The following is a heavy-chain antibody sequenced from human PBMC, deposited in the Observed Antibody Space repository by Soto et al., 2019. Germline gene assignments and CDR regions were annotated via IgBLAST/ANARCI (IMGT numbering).Heavy chain of an antibody. CDR2: ISDSGGLT. Sequence: VQLLESGGGLAQPGGSLRLSCAASGFAFSSHPMSWVRQAPEKGLEWVSGISDSGGLTYNADSVKGRFTISRDNSKNTLYLQMNSLRAEDTAVYYCVRRAIGSSRAFDIWGQGTMVTVSS. D-gene: IGHD6-6*01. J-gene: IGHJ3*02. CDR3: VRRAIGSSRAFDI. CDR1: GFAFSSHP. V-gene: IGHV3-23*01.